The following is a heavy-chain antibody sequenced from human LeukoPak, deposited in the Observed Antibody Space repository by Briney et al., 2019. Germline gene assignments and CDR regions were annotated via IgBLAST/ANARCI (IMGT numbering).Heavy chain of an antibody. CDR3: GRDQDIVVVPAAMGILGDYYGMDV. CDR2: INPSGGIT. V-gene: IGHV1-46*01. D-gene: IGHD2-2*01. J-gene: IGHJ6*02. Sequence: ASVKVSCKASGYTFTSYYMHWVRQAPGQGLEWMGIINPSGGITSYAQKFQGGVTMNRDTSTSTVYMELSSLSSADTAVYYCGRDQDIVVVPAAMGILGDYYGMDVWGQGTTVTVSS. CDR1: GYTFTSYY.